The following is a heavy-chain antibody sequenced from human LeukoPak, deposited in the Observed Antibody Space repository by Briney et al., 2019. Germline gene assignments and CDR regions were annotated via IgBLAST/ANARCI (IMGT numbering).Heavy chain of an antibody. CDR3: AKDDGYSGSYY. Sequence: GGSLRLSCAASGFTFSSYAMSWVRQAPGKGLEWVSAISGSGGSTYYADSVKGWFTISRDNSKNTLYLQMNSLRAEDTAVYYCAKDDGYSGSYYWGQGTLVTVSS. J-gene: IGHJ4*02. CDR2: ISGSGGST. CDR1: GFTFSSYA. V-gene: IGHV3-23*01. D-gene: IGHD1-26*01.